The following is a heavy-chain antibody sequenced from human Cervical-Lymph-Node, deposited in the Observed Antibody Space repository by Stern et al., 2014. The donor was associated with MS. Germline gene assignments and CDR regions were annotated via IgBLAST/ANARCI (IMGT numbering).Heavy chain of an antibody. Sequence: VKLVESGAEVRKPGSSVKVSCKTSGGTFSDHAISWVRQAPGQGLEWMGGIIPIFGTATYAQKFQGRVTIIADESTSTAYMELSSLKLEDTAVYYCARGMRGDYLSDYWGQGTLVTVSS. J-gene: IGHJ4*02. D-gene: IGHD4-17*01. CDR2: IIPIFGTA. CDR3: ARGMRGDYLSDY. CDR1: GGTFSDHA. V-gene: IGHV1-69*01.